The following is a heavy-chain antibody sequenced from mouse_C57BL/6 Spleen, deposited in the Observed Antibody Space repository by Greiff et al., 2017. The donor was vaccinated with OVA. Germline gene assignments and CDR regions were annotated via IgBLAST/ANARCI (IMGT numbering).Heavy chain of an antibody. V-gene: IGHV5-6*02. CDR3: ARGGDYGSSYFAY. Sequence: VKLVESGGDLVKPGGSLKLSCAASGFTFSSYGMSWVRQTPDKRLEWVATISSGGSYTYYPDSVKGRFTISRDNAKNTLYLQMSSLKSEDTAMYYCARGGDYGSSYFAYWGQGTLVTVSA. CDR2: ISSGGSYT. J-gene: IGHJ3*01. CDR1: GFTFSSYG. D-gene: IGHD1-1*01.